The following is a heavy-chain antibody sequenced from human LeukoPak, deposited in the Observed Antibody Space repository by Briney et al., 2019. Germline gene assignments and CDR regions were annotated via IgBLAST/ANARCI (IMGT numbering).Heavy chain of an antibody. CDR3: VLLWFGETFYNWFDP. J-gene: IGHJ5*02. CDR2: INPDSGGT. D-gene: IGHD3-10*01. V-gene: IGHV1-2*02. Sequence: ASVKVSCKASGYTFTGYYMHWVRQAPGQGLEWMGWINPDSGGTNYAQKFQGRVTMTRDTSISTAYMELSRLRSDDTAVYYCVLLWFGETFYNWFDPWGQGTLVTVSS. CDR1: GYTFTGYY.